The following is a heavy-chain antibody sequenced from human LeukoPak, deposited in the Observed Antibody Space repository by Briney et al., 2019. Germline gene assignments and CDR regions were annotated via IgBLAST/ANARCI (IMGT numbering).Heavy chain of an antibody. V-gene: IGHV1-2*02. J-gene: IGHJ4*02. D-gene: IGHD6-13*01. Sequence: GASVKVSCKASGYTFTGYYMHWVRQAPGQGLEWMGWINPNSGGTNYAQKFQGRVTMTRDTSISTAYMELSSLRSEDTAVYYCARDLWIAAAGTIPDYWGQGTLVTVSS. CDR1: GYTFTGYY. CDR3: ARDLWIAAAGTIPDY. CDR2: INPNSGGT.